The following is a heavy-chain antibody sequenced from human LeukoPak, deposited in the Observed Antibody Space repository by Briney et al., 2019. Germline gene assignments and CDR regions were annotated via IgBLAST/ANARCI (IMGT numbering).Heavy chain of an antibody. J-gene: IGHJ4*02. Sequence: PGGSLRLSCAASGFTFSAYWMSWVRQAPGKGLGWVANIKPDGSEKYYVDSVKGRLTISRDNAENSVYLQLNSPRAEDTAVYYCARDNLALFDYWGQGTLLTVSS. CDR2: IKPDGSEK. D-gene: IGHD1-14*01. CDR1: GFTFSAYW. CDR3: ARDNLALFDY. V-gene: IGHV3-7*01.